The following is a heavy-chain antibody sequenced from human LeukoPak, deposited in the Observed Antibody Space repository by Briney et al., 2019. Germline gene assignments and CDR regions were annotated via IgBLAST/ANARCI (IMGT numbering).Heavy chain of an antibody. Sequence: SETLSLTCTVSGGSISSYYWSWIRQPPGKGLEWIGYIYYSGSTNYKSSLKSRVTISVDTSKNPFSLKLSSVTAADTAVYYCARTTEGGYSYGYFYYYYMDVWGKGTTVTISS. CDR2: IYYSGST. V-gene: IGHV4-59*01. CDR3: ARTTEGGYSYGYFYYYYMDV. CDR1: GGSISSYY. J-gene: IGHJ6*03. D-gene: IGHD5-18*01.